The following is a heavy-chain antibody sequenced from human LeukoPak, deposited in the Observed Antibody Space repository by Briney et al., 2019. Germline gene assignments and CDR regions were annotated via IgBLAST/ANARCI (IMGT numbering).Heavy chain of an antibody. D-gene: IGHD3-10*01. CDR2: INPSGGST. J-gene: IGHJ5*02. V-gene: IGHV1-46*01. Sequence: ASVKVSYKASGYTFTSYYMHWVRQAPGQGLEWMGIINPSGGSTSYAQKFQGRVTMTRDTSTSTVYMELSSLRSEDTAVYYCARDLDVSFGRDNLFDPWGQGTLVTVSS. CDR3: ARDLDVSFGRDNLFDP. CDR1: GYTFTSYY.